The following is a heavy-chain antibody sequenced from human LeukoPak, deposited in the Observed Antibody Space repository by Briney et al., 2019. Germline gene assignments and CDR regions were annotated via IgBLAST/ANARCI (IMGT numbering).Heavy chain of an antibody. D-gene: IGHD4-17*01. Sequence: SETLSLTCTVSGGSISSYYWSWIRQPAGKGLEWIGRIYTSGSTNYNPSLKSRVTMSVDTSKNQFSLKLSSVTAADTAVYYCARHINDYGDYGLPYYYYYMDVWGKGTTVTVSS. J-gene: IGHJ6*03. CDR1: GGSISSYY. V-gene: IGHV4-4*07. CDR2: IYTSGST. CDR3: ARHINDYGDYGLPYYYYYMDV.